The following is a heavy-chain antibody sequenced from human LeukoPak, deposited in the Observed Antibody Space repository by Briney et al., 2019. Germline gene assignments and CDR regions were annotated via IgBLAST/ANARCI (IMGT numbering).Heavy chain of an antibody. D-gene: IGHD2-21*01. CDR1: GFTFRNYC. J-gene: IGHJ4*02. V-gene: IGHV3-74*01. Sequence: GGSLRLSCAASGFTFRNYCMHWVRQAPGKGLVWVSRIYSDGSSTSYADFVKGRFTISRDTAKNTLYLQMNSLRAEDTAVYYCATLHIVNTTFASWGQGTLVTISS. CDR3: ATLHIVNTTFAS. CDR2: IYSDGSST.